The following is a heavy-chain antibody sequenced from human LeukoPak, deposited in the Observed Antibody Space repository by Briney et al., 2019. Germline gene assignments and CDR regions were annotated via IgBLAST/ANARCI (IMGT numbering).Heavy chain of an antibody. CDR2: ISYDGSHK. V-gene: IGHV3-30*03. Sequence: GGSLRLSCAASGFTFTTHGMHWVRQAPGKGLEWLAVISYDGSHKYYTDSVKGRFTVSRDNSRNTLYLQMDSLRAEDTAMYYCASSYYYDSSGHYTISNHLDYWGQGTLVTVSS. CDR1: GFTFTTHG. CDR3: ASSYYYDSSGHYTISNHLDY. J-gene: IGHJ4*02. D-gene: IGHD3-22*01.